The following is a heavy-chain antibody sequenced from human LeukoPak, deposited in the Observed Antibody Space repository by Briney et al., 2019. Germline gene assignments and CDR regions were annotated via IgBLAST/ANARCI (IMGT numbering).Heavy chain of an antibody. D-gene: IGHD4-17*01. V-gene: IGHV1-2*02. CDR1: GYTFSGYF. J-gene: IGHJ5*02. CDR3: ARSHHGDYEGDFDP. CDR2: INPNSGGT. Sequence: ASVKVSCKASGYTFSGYFIHWVRQAPGQGLEWMGWINPNSGGTNHAQKFQGRVTMTRDTSISTAYMELRELRSDDTAVYYCARSHHGDYEGDFDPWGQGTLVTVSS.